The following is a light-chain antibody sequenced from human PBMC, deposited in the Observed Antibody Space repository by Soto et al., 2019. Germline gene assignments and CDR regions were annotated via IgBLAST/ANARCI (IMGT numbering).Light chain of an antibody. Sequence: QSALTQPASVSGSPGQSITISCTGTSRDVGGHNFVSWYQLYAGKAPKLMIFDVTNRPSGVSNRFSASKSGNTASLTISGLQADDEADYYCSSYTSSGTVVFGGGTKVTVL. CDR2: DVT. J-gene: IGLJ3*02. CDR3: SSYTSSGTVV. V-gene: IGLV2-14*01. CDR1: SRDVGGHNF.